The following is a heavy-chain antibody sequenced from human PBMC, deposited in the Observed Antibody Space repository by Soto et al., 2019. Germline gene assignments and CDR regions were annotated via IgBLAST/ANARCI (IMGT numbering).Heavy chain of an antibody. CDR1: GGSFSGYY. J-gene: IGHJ4*02. D-gene: IGHD6-13*01. CDR2: INYSGST. Sequence: SETLSLTCAVCGGSFSGYYWSWIRQPPGKGLEWIGEINYSGSTNYNPSLKSRVTISVDTSKNQFSLKLSSVTAADTAVYYCARGRRPAFYSSRPSPPYYFDYWGQGTLVTVSS. V-gene: IGHV4-34*01. CDR3: ARGRRPAFYSSRPSPPYYFDY.